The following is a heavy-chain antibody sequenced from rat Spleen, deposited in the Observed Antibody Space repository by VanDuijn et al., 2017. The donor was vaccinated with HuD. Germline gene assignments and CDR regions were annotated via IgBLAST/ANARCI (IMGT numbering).Heavy chain of an antibody. J-gene: IGHJ2*01. D-gene: IGHD1-9*01. Sequence: EVQLVESGGGLVQPGRSLKLSCAASGYTFSNFGMAWVRQAPTKGLDWVATISYDGTTTYYRDSVKGRFTISCDNAKNTLYLQLDSLRSADTATYYCARRHYGYTDYFDYWGQGVMVTVSS. CDR2: ISYDGTTT. V-gene: IGHV5-29*01. CDR3: ARRHYGYTDYFDY. CDR1: GYTFSNFG.